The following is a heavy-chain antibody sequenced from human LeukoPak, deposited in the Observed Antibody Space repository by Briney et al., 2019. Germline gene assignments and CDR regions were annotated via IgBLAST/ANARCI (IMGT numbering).Heavy chain of an antibody. Sequence: ASVKVSCKASGYTFTGYYMHWVRQAPGQGLEWMGWINPNSGGTNYAQKFQGRVTMTRDTSISTAYMKLSRLRSDDTAVYYCAREPHYYYDSSGYRNDYWGQGTLVTVSS. V-gene: IGHV1-2*02. J-gene: IGHJ4*02. CDR3: AREPHYYYDSSGYRNDY. CDR1: GYTFTGYY. D-gene: IGHD3-22*01. CDR2: INPNSGGT.